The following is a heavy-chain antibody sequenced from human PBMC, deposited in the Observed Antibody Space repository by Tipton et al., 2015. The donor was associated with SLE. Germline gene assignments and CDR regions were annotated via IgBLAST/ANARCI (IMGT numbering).Heavy chain of an antibody. D-gene: IGHD3-3*01. J-gene: IGHJ2*01. CDR3: ARHQYYDFWSGYSQDWYFDL. V-gene: IGHV4-38-2*01. Sequence: TLSLTCAVSGYSISSGYYWGWIRQPPGKGLEWIGSIYYSGSTYYNPSLKSRVTISVDTSKNQFSLKLSSVTAADTAVYYCARHQYYDFWSGYSQDWYFDLWGRGTLVTVSS. CDR2: IYYSGST. CDR1: GYSISSGYY.